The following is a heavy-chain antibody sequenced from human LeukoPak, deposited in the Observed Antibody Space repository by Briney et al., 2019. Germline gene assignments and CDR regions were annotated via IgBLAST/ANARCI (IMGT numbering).Heavy chain of an antibody. CDR1: GFTFDDYA. J-gene: IGHJ4*02. V-gene: IGHV3-43D*04. CDR2: ISWDGGST. D-gene: IGHD2-2*01. Sequence: GGSLRLSCAASGFTFDDYAMHWVRQAPGKGLEWVSLISWDGGSTYYADSVKGRFTISRDNSKNSLYLQMNSLRAEDTALYYCAKDISIREVVPAANSIDYWGQGTLVTVSS. CDR3: AKDISIREVVPAANSIDY.